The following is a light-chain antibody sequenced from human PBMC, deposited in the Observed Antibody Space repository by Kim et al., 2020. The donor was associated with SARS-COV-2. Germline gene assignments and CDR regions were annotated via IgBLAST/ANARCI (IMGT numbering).Light chain of an antibody. V-gene: IGLV1-40*01. CDR2: ATT. CDR3: QSFDSSLSGWV. CDR1: SSNVGAGFD. J-gene: IGLJ3*02. Sequence: QSVLTQPPSVSEAPGQRVTISCTGSSSNVGAGFDVHWYQQLPGTAPKLLIFATTSRPSGVPDRFSASKSGTSASLAITGLQAEDEADYYCQSFDSSLSGWVFGGGTQLTVL.